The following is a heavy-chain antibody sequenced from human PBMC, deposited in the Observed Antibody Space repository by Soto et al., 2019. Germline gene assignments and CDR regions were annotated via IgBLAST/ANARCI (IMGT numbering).Heavy chain of an antibody. Sequence: SATLSLTCSVSGGSISSYYCSWFRQPPGEGLEWIGHMHYSGNTDCNPSLRSRVTISVDTSKNQFSLKLTSVTAADTAVYYCARDKITGLFDYWGQGTLVTVSS. V-gene: IGHV4-59*12. CDR2: MHYSGNT. J-gene: IGHJ4*02. CDR1: GGSISSYY. D-gene: IGHD2-8*02. CDR3: ARDKITGLFDY.